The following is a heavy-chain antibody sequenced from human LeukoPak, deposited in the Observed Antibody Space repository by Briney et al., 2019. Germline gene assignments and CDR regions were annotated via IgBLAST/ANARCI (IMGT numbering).Heavy chain of an antibody. CDR2: ISGSGGST. J-gene: IGHJ5*02. CDR1: GFTFSNYD. V-gene: IGHV3-23*01. Sequence: GGSLRLSCAASGFTFSNYDMSWVRQAPGKGLEWVSAISGSGGSTYYADSVKGRFTISRDNSKNTLYLQMNSLRAEDTAVYYCASGELYYDILTPPNHWGQGTLVTVSS. CDR3: ASGELYYDILTPPNH. D-gene: IGHD3-9*01.